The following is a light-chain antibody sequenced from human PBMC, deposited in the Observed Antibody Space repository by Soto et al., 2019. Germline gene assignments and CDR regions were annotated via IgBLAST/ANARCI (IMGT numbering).Light chain of an antibody. CDR1: HSVSSSY. CDR3: QQYGSSRGFT. Sequence: EIQLTQSPSTLSSSAGERATISCRASHSVSSSYLAWYQQKPGQAPRLLIYGASSRATGIPDRFSGSGSGTDFTLTISRLEPDDFAVYYCQQYGSSRGFTFGGGTKVDIK. CDR2: GAS. V-gene: IGKV3-20*01. J-gene: IGKJ4*01.